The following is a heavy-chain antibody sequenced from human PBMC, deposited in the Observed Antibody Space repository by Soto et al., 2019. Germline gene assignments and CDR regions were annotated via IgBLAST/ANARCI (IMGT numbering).Heavy chain of an antibody. Sequence: GGSLRLSCAASEFTFSNYAMSWVRQAPGKGLVWVSRINRDESSTHYADSVKGRFTISRDNAKNTLYLQMNSLRVEDTAVYYCARDLAGYNGIFDHWGQGALVTVSS. V-gene: IGHV3-74*01. CDR1: EFTFSNYA. CDR3: ARDLAGYNGIFDH. CDR2: INRDESST. J-gene: IGHJ4*02. D-gene: IGHD5-12*01.